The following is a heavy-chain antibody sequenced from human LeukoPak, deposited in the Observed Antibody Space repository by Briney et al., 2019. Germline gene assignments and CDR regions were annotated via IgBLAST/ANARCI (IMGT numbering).Heavy chain of an antibody. CDR3: ARSPYTSGWYGVGY. J-gene: IGHJ4*02. CDR1: GFTFSRDW. CDR2: ISDDGSIT. D-gene: IGHD6-19*01. V-gene: IGHV3-74*03. Sequence: GGSLRLSCAASGFTFSRDWMHWVRQAPGKGLVWVSRISDDGSITTYADSVQGRFTISRDNAKNSLYLQLNSLRAEDTAVYYCARSPYTSGWYGVGYWGQGTLVTVSS.